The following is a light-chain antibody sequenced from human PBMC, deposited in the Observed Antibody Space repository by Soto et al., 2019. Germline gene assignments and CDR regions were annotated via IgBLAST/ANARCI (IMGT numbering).Light chain of an antibody. CDR3: SSYRRISTRV. V-gene: IGLV2-14*01. CDR1: SDDIGGYDF. J-gene: IGLJ2*01. Sequence: QSALTQPASVSGSPGQSITISCTGTSDDIGGYDFVSWYQQYPGKAPKLMIYEVSNRPSGVSYRFSGSKSGNTASLTISGLQAEDEADYYCSSYRRISTRVFGGGTKLTVL. CDR2: EVS.